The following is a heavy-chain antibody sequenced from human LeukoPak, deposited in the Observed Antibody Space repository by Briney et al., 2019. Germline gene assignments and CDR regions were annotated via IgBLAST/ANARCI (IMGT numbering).Heavy chain of an antibody. CDR2: ISSSSSYI. CDR1: GFTFSSYS. CDR3: AGDFWSGYYFDY. D-gene: IGHD3-3*01. Sequence: GGSLRLSCAASGFTFSSYSMNWVRQAPGKGLEWVSSISSSSSYIYYADSVKGRFTISRDNAKNSLYLQMNSLRAEDTAVYYCAGDFWSGYYFDYWGQGTLVTVSS. V-gene: IGHV3-21*01. J-gene: IGHJ4*02.